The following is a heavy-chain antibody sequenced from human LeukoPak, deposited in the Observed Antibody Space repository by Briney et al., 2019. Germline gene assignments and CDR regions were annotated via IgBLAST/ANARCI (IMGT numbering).Heavy chain of an antibody. D-gene: IGHD3-10*01. Sequence: PSETLSLTCTVSTGSFSTYYWSWIRQPAGKGLEWIGRIYISGSTNYNPSLKSRVTMSVDTSKNQFSLNLNSVTAADTAVYYCARDGSGLRAFDIWGQGTMVTVSS. J-gene: IGHJ3*02. V-gene: IGHV4-4*07. CDR1: TGSFSTYY. CDR3: ARDGSGLRAFDI. CDR2: IYISGST.